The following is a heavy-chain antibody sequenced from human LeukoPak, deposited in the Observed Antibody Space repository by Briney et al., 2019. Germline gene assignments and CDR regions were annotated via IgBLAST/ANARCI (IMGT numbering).Heavy chain of an antibody. CDR2: ISYDGSNK. Sequence: TGGSLRLSCAASGFTFSSYAMHWVRQAPGKGLEWVAVISYDGSNKYYADSVKGRFTISRDNSKNTLYLQMNSLRAEDTAVYYCAREGRVVVVVAATPSWFDPWGQGTLVTVSS. V-gene: IGHV3-30*04. CDR1: GFTFSSYA. J-gene: IGHJ5*02. CDR3: AREGRVVVVVAATPSWFDP. D-gene: IGHD2-15*01.